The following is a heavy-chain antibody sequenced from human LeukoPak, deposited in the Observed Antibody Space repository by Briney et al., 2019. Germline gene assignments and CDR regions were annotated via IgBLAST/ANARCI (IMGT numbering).Heavy chain of an antibody. Sequence: GGSLRLSCVASGFTFSRYSMDWVRQAPGKGLEWVSYISGNTRTIDYADCVKGRFTISRDNARNATFLKMNSLRPEDTAVYYCVREESLSHYYMDVWGKGTTVTVSS. D-gene: IGHD3-10*01. CDR1: GFTFSRYS. V-gene: IGHV3-48*04. J-gene: IGHJ6*04. CDR3: VREESLSHYYMDV. CDR2: ISGNTRTI.